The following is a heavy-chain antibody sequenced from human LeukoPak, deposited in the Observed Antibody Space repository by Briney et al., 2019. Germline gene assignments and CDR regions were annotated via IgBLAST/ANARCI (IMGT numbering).Heavy chain of an antibody. D-gene: IGHD4-17*01. CDR2: VYYSGTT. CDR1: GGSISSYY. Sequence: SETLSLTCTVSGGSISSYYWSWIRQAAGKGLEWIGYVYYSGTTNYNPSLKSRVTISVDTSKSQFSLKLSSVTAADTAVYYCARDNRDYGDWIFDYWGQGTLVTVSS. V-gene: IGHV4-59*12. J-gene: IGHJ4*02. CDR3: ARDNRDYGDWIFDY.